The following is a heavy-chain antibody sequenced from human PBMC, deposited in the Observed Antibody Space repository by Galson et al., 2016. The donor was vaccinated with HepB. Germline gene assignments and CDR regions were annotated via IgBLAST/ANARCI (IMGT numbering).Heavy chain of an antibody. D-gene: IGHD3-10*01. J-gene: IGHJ3*02. CDR3: ARHRFDSGIYYPYDI. CDR1: GGSISSSISY. Sequence: TLSLTCTVSGGSISSSISYWGWIRQAPGQGLECIGTIHYTGSTYYTPPLKSRVSMSLDTSKNQFSLKLSSLTAADTALYYCARHRFDSGIYYPYDIWGQGTMVTVSS. CDR2: IHYTGST. V-gene: IGHV4-39*01.